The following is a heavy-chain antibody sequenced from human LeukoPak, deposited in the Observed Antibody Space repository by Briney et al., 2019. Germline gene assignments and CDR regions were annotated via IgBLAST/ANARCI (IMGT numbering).Heavy chain of an antibody. CDR2: INAGNGDT. CDR1: GYTFTNYA. V-gene: IGHV1-3*03. Sequence: ASVKVSCKASGYTFTNYAIHWVRQAPGQGLEWMGWINAGNGDTKYSHEFQDRVTITRDTSASTAYMELSSLRSEDMAVYYCARVGSSWSYYFDYWGQGTLVTVSS. D-gene: IGHD6-13*01. J-gene: IGHJ4*02. CDR3: ARVGSSWSYYFDY.